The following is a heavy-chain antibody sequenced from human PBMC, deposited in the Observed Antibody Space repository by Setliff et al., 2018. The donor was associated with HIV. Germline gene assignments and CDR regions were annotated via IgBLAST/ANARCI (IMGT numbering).Heavy chain of an antibody. CDR2: IYYSGST. J-gene: IGHJ4*02. V-gene: IGHV4-61*03. Sequence: PSETLSLTCTVSGDSVSSRSYYWSWIRQPPGKGLEWIGYIYYSGSTNYNPSLKSRVTISVDTSKNHFSLKLRSVTAADTAVYYCAQLGIVDDFGYWGQGTLVTSPQ. CDR1: GDSVSSRSYY. D-gene: IGHD1-1*01. CDR3: AQLGIVDDFGY.